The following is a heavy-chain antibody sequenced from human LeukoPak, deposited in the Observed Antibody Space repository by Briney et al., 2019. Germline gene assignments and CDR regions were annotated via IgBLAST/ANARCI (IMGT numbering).Heavy chain of an antibody. CDR1: GGSFSGYY. CDR2: INHSGST. CDR3: ARRLDL. V-gene: IGHV4-34*01. J-gene: IGHJ2*01. Sequence: SETLSLTCAVYGGSFSGYYWSWIRQPPGKGLEWIGEINHSGSTNYNPSLKSRVTISVDTSKHQFSLKLSSVTASDRAVYYCARRLDLWGRGALVTVSS.